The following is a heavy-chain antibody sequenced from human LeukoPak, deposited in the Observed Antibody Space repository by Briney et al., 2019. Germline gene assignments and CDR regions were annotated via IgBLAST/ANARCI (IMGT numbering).Heavy chain of an antibody. CDR3: ARVDRGSWDRPFTY. J-gene: IGHJ4*02. CDR2: ISAYNGNT. D-gene: IGHD6-13*01. V-gene: IGHV1-18*04. CDR1: GYTFTSCG. Sequence: ASVKVSCKASGYTFTSCGISWVRQAPGQGLEWMGWISAYNGNTNYAQKLPGRVTMTTDTSTSTAYMELRSLRSDDTAVYYCARVDRGSWDRPFTYGGREPRVTVPS.